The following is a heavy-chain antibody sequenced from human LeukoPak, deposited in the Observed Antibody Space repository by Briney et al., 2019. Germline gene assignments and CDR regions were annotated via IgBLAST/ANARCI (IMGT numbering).Heavy chain of an antibody. J-gene: IGHJ4*02. D-gene: IGHD3-16*01. CDR1: GFTFRSYV. CDR2: ISGSGGST. CDR3: AKRVGD. V-gene: IGHV3-23*01. Sequence: TGGSLRHSCAASGFTFRSYVMSWVRQAPGKGLEWVSGISGSGGSTYYADSVKGRFTISRDNSKSTLYLQINSLRAEDTAVYHCAKRVGDWGQGTLVTVSS.